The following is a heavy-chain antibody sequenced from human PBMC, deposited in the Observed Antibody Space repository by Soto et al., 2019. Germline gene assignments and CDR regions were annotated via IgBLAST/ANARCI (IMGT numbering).Heavy chain of an antibody. CDR2: IYHSGST. D-gene: IGHD5-18*01. J-gene: IGHJ4*02. CDR3: ARRRGDSYGRLDY. V-gene: IGHV4-4*02. CDR1: GGSISSSNW. Sequence: QVQLQESGPGLVKPSGTLSLTCAVSGGSISSSNWWSWFRQTPGKGLEWMGVIYHSGSTNYNPSLKSRVTISVDTSKNQFSLKLSSVTAADTAVYYCARRRGDSYGRLDYWGQGTLFTVSS.